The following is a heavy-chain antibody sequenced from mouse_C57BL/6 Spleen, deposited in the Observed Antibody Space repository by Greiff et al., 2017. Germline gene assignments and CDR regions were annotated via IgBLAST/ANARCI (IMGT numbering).Heavy chain of an antibody. D-gene: IGHD1-1*01. CDR1: GYTFTSYW. V-gene: IGHV1-69*01. CDR3: ARTPLYYYGSKDWYFDV. Sequence: QVQLQQPGAELVMPGASVKLSCKASGYTFTSYWMHWVKQRPGQGLEWIGEIDPSDSYTNYNQKFKGKSTLTVDKSSSTAYMQLSSLTSEDSAVYYCARTPLYYYGSKDWYFDVWGTGTTVTVSS. CDR2: IDPSDSYT. J-gene: IGHJ1*03.